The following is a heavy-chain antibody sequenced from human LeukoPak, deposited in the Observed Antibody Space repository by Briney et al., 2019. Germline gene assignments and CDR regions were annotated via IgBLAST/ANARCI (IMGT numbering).Heavy chain of an antibody. J-gene: IGHJ4*02. Sequence: PGGSLRLPCAASGFTFSSYAMSWVRQAPGKGLEWVSAISGSGGSTYYADSVKGRFTISRDNSKNTLYLQMNSLRAEDTAVYYCAKLEEGYSSSASVDYWGQGTLVTVSS. D-gene: IGHD6-13*01. V-gene: IGHV3-23*01. CDR3: AKLEEGYSSSASVDY. CDR2: ISGSGGST. CDR1: GFTFSSYA.